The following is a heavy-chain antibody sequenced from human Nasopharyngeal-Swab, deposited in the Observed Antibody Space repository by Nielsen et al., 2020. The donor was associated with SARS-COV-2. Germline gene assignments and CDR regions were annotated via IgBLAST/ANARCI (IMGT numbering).Heavy chain of an antibody. CDR1: GGSISSSNW. D-gene: IGHD3-10*01. CDR2: IYHSGST. V-gene: IGHV4-4*02. CDR3: AGRVRGVIIDWFDP. J-gene: IGHJ5*02. Sequence: GSLRLSCAVSGGSISSSNWWSWVRQPPGKGLEWIGEIYHSGSTNYNPSLKSRVTISVDKSKNQFSLKLSSVTAADTAVYYCAGRVRGVIIDWFDPWGQGTLVTVSS.